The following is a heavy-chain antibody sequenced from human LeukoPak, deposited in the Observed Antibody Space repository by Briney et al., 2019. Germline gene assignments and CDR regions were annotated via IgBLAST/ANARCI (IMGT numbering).Heavy chain of an antibody. D-gene: IGHD1-26*01. CDR3: AKDVGKWESLHFFDY. V-gene: IGHV3-74*01. CDR2: NNGDGSTT. J-gene: IGHJ4*02. Sequence: PEGSLRLSCVASGFSLSGYWMYWVRQAPGKGLMYISRNNGDGSTTNYADVVKGRFTISRDDSRNTLYLQMNSLRGDDTAVYYCAKDVGKWESLHFFDYWGQGTLVTVSS. CDR1: GFSLSGYW.